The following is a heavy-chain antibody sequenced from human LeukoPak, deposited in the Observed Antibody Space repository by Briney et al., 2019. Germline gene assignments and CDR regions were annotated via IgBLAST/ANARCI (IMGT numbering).Heavy chain of an antibody. V-gene: IGHV3-30-3*01. Sequence: PGGSLRLSCTTSGFTFSNYAMHWVRQAPGKGLEWVAFISYGVTSRDYADSVKGRFTISRDNSKNTLYLQMNSLRPEDTAVYYCVGAAAAVFDYWGQGTLVTVSS. J-gene: IGHJ4*02. CDR1: GFTFSNYA. CDR3: VGAAAAVFDY. CDR2: ISYGVTSR. D-gene: IGHD6-13*01.